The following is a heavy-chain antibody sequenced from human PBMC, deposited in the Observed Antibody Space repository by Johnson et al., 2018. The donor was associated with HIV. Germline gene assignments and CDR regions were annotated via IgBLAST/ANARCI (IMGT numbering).Heavy chain of an antibody. V-gene: IGHV3-23*04. Sequence: VQLVESGGGLVQPGGSLRLSCAASGFTFSSYAMSWVRQAPGKGLEWVAGISGSGDTTYYADSVKGRFTISRDNAKNTLYLQMNSLRAEDTAVYYCTTERNWNSVPDVDAFDIWGQGTMVTVSS. CDR3: TTERNWNSVPDVDAFDI. CDR2: ISGSGDTT. CDR1: GFTFSSYA. J-gene: IGHJ3*02. D-gene: IGHD1-7*01.